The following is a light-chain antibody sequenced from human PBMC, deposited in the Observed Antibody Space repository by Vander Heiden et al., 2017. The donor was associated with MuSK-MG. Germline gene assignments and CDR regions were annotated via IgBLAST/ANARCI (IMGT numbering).Light chain of an antibody. CDR1: ISDVGNYTL. J-gene: IGLJ2*01. CDR3: CSYAGRTTNEVI. V-gene: IGLV2-23*02. Sequence: QSALTQPASVSGSPGPSIAISCPGTISDVGNYTLVSCYQHHPGKATKLMIYDVSKRPSGVANRFSGSKSGNTAALTISGLQAEDEADYYCCSYAGRTTNEVIFGGGTKLTVL. CDR2: DVS.